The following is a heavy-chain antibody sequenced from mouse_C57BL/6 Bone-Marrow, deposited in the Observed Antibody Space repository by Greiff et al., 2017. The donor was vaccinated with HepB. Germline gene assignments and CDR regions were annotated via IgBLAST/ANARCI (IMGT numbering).Heavy chain of an antibody. Sequence: QVQLKQPGAELVKPGASVKLSCKASGYTFTSYWMHWVKQRPGQGLEWIGMIHPNSGSTNYNEKFKSKATMTVDKSSSTAYMQLSSLTSEDSAVCYCASDITTVVATGDYWGQGTTLTGSS. V-gene: IGHV1-64*01. CDR2: IHPNSGST. CDR1: GYTFTSYW. J-gene: IGHJ2*01. CDR3: ASDITTVVATGDY. D-gene: IGHD1-1*01.